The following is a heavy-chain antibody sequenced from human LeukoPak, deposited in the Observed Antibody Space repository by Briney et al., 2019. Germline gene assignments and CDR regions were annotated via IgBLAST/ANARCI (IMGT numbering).Heavy chain of an antibody. J-gene: IGHJ5*02. CDR2: INPSGGST. CDR3: AMIKYCGGDCYGWFDP. D-gene: IGHD2-21*02. Sequence: ASVTVSCKASGYTFTSYYMYWVRQAPGQGLEWMGIINPSGGSTSYAQKFQGRVTMTRDTSTGTVYMALSSLRSEDTAVYYCAMIKYCGGDCYGWFDPWGQGTLVTVSS. V-gene: IGHV1-46*01. CDR1: GYTFTSYY.